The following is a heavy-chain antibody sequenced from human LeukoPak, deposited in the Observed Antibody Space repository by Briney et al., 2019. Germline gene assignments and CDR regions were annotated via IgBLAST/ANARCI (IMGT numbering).Heavy chain of an antibody. CDR3: ARVGSTWSYFDY. CDR2: ISPSGSTI. CDR1: GFTFSDYE. V-gene: IGHV3-48*03. D-gene: IGHD6-13*01. Sequence: GGSLRLSCAASGFTFSDYEMNWVRQAPGKGLEWISYISPSGSTIHYADSVKGRFTISRDNAKNSLYLQMNSLRAEDTAVYYCARVGSTWSYFDYWGQGTLVTVSS. J-gene: IGHJ4*02.